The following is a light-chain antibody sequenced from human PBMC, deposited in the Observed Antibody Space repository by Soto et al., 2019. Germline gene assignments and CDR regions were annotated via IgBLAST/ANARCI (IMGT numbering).Light chain of an antibody. CDR3: SSYTRSSTPV. J-gene: IGLJ1*01. CDR1: SSDVGGYNY. Sequence: QSALTQPDSVSGSPGQSITISCTGTSSDVGGYNYVSWYQQHPGKAPKLMIYEVSNRPSGVSNRFSGSKSDNTASLTISGLQAEDEADYYCSSYTRSSTPVVGTGTKLAVL. CDR2: EVS. V-gene: IGLV2-14*01.